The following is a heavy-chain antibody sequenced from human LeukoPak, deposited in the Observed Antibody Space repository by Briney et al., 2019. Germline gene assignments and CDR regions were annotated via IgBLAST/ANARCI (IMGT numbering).Heavy chain of an antibody. CDR3: AKGGSNAPLDI. J-gene: IGHJ4*02. Sequence: PGGSLRPSCVVSGFTVSSNYMTWVRQAPGKGLEWLSAISTSGGDAIYADSVKDRFTISRGNSKNTLYLQMDGLRAEDTAIYYCAKGGSNAPLDIWGQGTLVTVSS. D-gene: IGHD3-16*01. V-gene: IGHV3-23*01. CDR2: ISTSGGDA. CDR1: GFTVSSNY.